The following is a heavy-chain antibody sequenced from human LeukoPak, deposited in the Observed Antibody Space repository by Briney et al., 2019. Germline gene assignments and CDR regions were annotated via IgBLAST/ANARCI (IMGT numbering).Heavy chain of an antibody. J-gene: IGHJ3*02. D-gene: IGHD2-21*02. Sequence: ASVKVSCKASGYTFTSYGISWVRQAPGQGLEWMGWISAYNGNTNYAQKLQGRVTMTTDTSTSTAYMELRSLRSDDTAVYYCSREFPFCGADCFSGVFDIWGQGTVVTVS. CDR1: GYTFTSYG. CDR3: SREFPFCGADCFSGVFDI. V-gene: IGHV1-18*01. CDR2: ISAYNGNT.